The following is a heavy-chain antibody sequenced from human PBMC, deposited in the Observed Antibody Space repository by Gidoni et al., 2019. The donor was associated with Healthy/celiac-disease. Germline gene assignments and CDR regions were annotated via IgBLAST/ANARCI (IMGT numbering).Heavy chain of an antibody. D-gene: IGHD6-13*01. Sequence: EVQLVESGGGLVQPGGSLRLSCAASGFTVSRNYMSWVRQAPGKGLGWVSVIYSVGSTYYADSVKGRFTISRDNSKNTLYLQMNSLRAEDTAVYYCARGLQQLDLDYWGQGTLVTVSS. V-gene: IGHV3-66*01. CDR2: IYSVGST. J-gene: IGHJ4*02. CDR1: GFTVSRNY. CDR3: ARGLQQLDLDY.